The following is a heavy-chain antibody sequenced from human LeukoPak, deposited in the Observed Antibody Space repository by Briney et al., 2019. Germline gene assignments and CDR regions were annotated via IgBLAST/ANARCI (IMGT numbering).Heavy chain of an antibody. Sequence: KPGESLKISCKGSGYSFTSYWIGWVRQLPGKGLEWMGIIYPGDSDTRYSPSFQGQVTISADKSISTAYLQWSSLKASDTAMYYCARQSYDILTGYSPAFFDYWGQGTLVTVSS. J-gene: IGHJ4*02. D-gene: IGHD3-9*01. CDR2: IYPGDSDT. CDR3: ARQSYDILTGYSPAFFDY. CDR1: GYSFTSYW. V-gene: IGHV5-51*01.